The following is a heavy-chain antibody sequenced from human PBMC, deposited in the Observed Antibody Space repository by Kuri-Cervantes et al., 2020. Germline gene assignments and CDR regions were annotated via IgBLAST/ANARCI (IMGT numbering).Heavy chain of an antibody. CDR2: IYWNDDK. Sequence: SGPTLVKPTQTLTLTCTFSGFSLSTRGMCVGWIRQPPGKALEWLALIYWNDDKRYSPSLKSRLTITKDTSKNQVVLTMTNMDPVDTATYYCAHRLKQQRKFDYWGQGTLVTVSS. CDR3: AHRLKQQRKFDY. CDR1: GFSLSTRGMC. V-gene: IGHV2-5*01. D-gene: IGHD6-13*01. J-gene: IGHJ4*02.